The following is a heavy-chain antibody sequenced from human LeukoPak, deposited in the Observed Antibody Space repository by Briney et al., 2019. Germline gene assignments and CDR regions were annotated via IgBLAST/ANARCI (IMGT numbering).Heavy chain of an antibody. V-gene: IGHV4-30-4*02. D-gene: IGHD2/OR15-2a*01. CDR1: GGSISSGDYY. Sequence: SETLSLTCTVSGGSISSGDYYWSWIRQPPGKGLEWIGYIYYSGSTYYNPSLKSRVTISVDTSRNQFSLKLSSVTAADTAVYYCARSLKSNSRDAFDIWGQGTMVTVSS. CDR3: ARSLKSNSRDAFDI. J-gene: IGHJ3*02. CDR2: IYYSGST.